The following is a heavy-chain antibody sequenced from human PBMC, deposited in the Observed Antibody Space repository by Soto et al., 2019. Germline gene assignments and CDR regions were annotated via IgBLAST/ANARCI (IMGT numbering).Heavy chain of an antibody. J-gene: IGHJ5*02. CDR2: IFYNGRT. Sequence: SETLSLTCSVSGGSVSSPNYFWVWVRRAPGKGPEWIGNIFYNGRTDYNPSLQNRFTISVDTSKNQFSLKLGSVTAAYTSIYYCARRAMSADDQSYWFDPWGHGTLLTVSS. V-gene: IGHV4-39*01. D-gene: IGHD5-12*01. CDR3: ARRAMSADDQSYWFDP. CDR1: GGSVSSPNYF.